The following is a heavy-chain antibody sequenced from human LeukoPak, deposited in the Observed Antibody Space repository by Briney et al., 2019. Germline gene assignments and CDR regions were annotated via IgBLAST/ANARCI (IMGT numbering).Heavy chain of an antibody. D-gene: IGHD6-13*01. CDR1: GFTFSDYY. J-gene: IGHJ4*02. CDR2: ISSSSSYT. CDR3: ARVFQGIAGPFDY. Sequence: PGGSLRLSCAASGFTFSDYYMSWIRQAPGKGLEWVSYISSSSSYTNYADSVKGRFTISRDNAKNSLYLQMNSLRAEDTAVYYRARVFQGIAGPFDYWGQGTLVTVSS. V-gene: IGHV3-11*05.